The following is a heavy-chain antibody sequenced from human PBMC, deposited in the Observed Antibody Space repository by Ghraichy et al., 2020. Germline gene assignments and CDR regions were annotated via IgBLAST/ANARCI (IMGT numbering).Heavy chain of an antibody. CDR3: ARPGYCTTTSCPGLDY. D-gene: IGHD2-2*03. V-gene: IGHV5-51*01. CDR1: GYSFTTYW. J-gene: IGHJ4*02. Sequence: GESLNISCKGSGYSFTTYWIGWVRQMPGKGLEWMGIIYPGDSDTRYSPSFQGQVTISVDKSISTAYLQWSGLKASDTAMYYCARPGYCTTTSCPGLDYWGQGTLVTVSS. CDR2: IYPGDSDT.